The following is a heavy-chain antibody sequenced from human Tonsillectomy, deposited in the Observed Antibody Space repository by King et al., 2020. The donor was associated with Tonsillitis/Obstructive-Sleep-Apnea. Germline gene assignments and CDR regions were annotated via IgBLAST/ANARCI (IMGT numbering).Heavy chain of an antibody. D-gene: IGHD3-16*01. V-gene: IGHV1-24*01. J-gene: IGHJ5*02. CDR2: FDPEDGET. Sequence: VQLVQSGAEVKKPGASVKVSCKVSGYTLTELSMHWVRQAPGKGLEWMGGFDPEDGETIYAQKFQGRVTITEDTSTDTAYMELSSLRSEDTAVYYCATLRRLGEGGFGFDPWGQGTLVTVSS. CDR1: GYTLTELS. CDR3: ATLRRLGEGGFGFDP.